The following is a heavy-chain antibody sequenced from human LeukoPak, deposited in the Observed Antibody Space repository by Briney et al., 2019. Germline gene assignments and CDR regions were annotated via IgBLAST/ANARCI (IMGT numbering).Heavy chain of an antibody. CDR2: ISSSGST. D-gene: IGHD1-1*01. Sequence: SQTLSLTCTVSGASISSGGYYWSWIRQHPGKGLEWIGPISSSGSTYYNPSLKSRVTISVDTSKNQFSLKLSSVTAADTALYYCARAGNLNDFDYWGQGTLVTVSS. CDR1: GASISSGGYY. J-gene: IGHJ4*02. CDR3: ARAGNLNDFDY. V-gene: IGHV4-31*03.